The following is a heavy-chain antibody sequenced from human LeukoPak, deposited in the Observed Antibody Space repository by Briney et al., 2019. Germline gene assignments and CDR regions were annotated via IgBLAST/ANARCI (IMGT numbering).Heavy chain of an antibody. CDR3: ARDRDGAFDI. CDR1: GFTFRKHW. Sequence: GGSLRLSCTAAGFTFRKHWMSWVRQAPGKGLEWVANIKQDESEKYYVDSVKGRFSISRDNAKNSLYLQMISLRAEDTAVYYCARDRDGAFDIWGQGTMVTVSS. J-gene: IGHJ3*02. CDR2: IKQDESEK. V-gene: IGHV3-7*01. D-gene: IGHD2-21*01.